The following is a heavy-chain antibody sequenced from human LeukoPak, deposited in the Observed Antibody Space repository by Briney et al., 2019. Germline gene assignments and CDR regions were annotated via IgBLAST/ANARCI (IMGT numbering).Heavy chain of an antibody. CDR3: ARPRGWSYFDY. CDR2: IKGDGSEK. J-gene: IGHJ4*02. CDR1: EFTFSNFW. Sequence: GRSLRLSCAASEFTFSNFWMSWVRQAPGKGLEWVANIKGDGSEKTYVDSVKGRFTVSRDNAKNSLFLQMDSVRAEDTAVYYCARPRGWSYFDYWGRGSLVTVSS. V-gene: IGHV3-7*01. D-gene: IGHD6-19*01.